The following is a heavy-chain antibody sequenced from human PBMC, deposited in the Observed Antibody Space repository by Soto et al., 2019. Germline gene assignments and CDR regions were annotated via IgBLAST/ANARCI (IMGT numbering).Heavy chain of an antibody. CDR3: ARPRYSSAWYYFDQ. V-gene: IGHV5-51*01. J-gene: IGHJ4*02. CDR2: VHPGDSET. Sequence: GESLKISCKGSGYTFTYYWIGWVRQKPGKGLEWMGIVHPGDSETRYSPSFLGQVTISADKSTNTAYLQWSSLQASDSALYFCARPRYSSAWYYFDQWGQGTLVTVSS. CDR1: GYTFTYYW. D-gene: IGHD6-19*01.